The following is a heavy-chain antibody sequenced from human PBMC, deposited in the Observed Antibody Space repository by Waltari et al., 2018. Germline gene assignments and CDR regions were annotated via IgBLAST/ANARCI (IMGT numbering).Heavy chain of an antibody. CDR1: GFTVSSNY. D-gene: IGHD3-22*01. CDR2: IYSGGST. Sequence: EVQLVESGGGLIQPGGSLRLSCAASGFTVSSNYMSWVRQAPGKGLEWVSVIYSGGSTYYADSVKGRFTISRDNSKNTLYLQMNSLRAEDTAVYYCAGTYYYDSSGYYYGYWGQGTLVTVSS. J-gene: IGHJ4*02. CDR3: AGTYYYDSSGYYYGY. V-gene: IGHV3-53*01.